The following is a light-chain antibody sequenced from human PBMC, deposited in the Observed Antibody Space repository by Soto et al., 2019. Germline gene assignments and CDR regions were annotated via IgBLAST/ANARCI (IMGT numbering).Light chain of an antibody. J-gene: IGKJ1*01. CDR1: QSSSSN. CDR2: AAS. Sequence: DIQMTQSPSSLSAPVGNSVTITCRASQSSSSNLNRHQQKPGMAPKLLIYAASTLHSGVPSRFSGSGSGTDFTLTISCLQPEDFATYYCVQHYNLPPTFGHGTKVDIK. V-gene: IGKV1-39*01. CDR3: VQHYNLPPT.